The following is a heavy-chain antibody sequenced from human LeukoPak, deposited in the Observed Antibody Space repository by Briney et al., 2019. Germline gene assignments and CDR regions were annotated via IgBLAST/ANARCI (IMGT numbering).Heavy chain of an antibody. V-gene: IGHV3-74*01. CDR1: GFTFNSYR. CDR2: INNDGIST. D-gene: IGHD2-2*01. J-gene: IGHJ4*02. CDR3: ALQYCTSTSCYPYFDY. Sequence: GGSLRLSRAASGFTFNSYRMHWVRQAPGEGLVWVSRINNDGISTNYADSVTGRFTTSRDNAKNTLYLQMNSLRAEDTAVYYCALQYCTSTSCYPYFDYWGQGTVVTVSS.